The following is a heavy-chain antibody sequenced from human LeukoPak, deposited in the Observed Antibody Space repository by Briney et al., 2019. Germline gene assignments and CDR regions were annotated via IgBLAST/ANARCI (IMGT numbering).Heavy chain of an antibody. Sequence: GGSLRLSCAASGFSFSDYYMDWVRQAPGKGLEWVGRTRNKAKGYTTEYAASVKGRLTISRDDSQNSLYLQMNSLKTEDTAMYYCARSGDTWTQVFDFWGRGTLVTVSS. D-gene: IGHD1-1*01. J-gene: IGHJ4*02. CDR1: GFSFSDYY. CDR2: TRNKAKGYTT. V-gene: IGHV3-72*01. CDR3: ARSGDTWTQVFDF.